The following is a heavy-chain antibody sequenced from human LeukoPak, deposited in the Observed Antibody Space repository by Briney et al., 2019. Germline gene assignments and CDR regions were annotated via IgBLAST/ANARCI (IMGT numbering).Heavy chain of an antibody. CDR2: INAGNGNT. J-gene: IGHJ6*02. D-gene: IGHD5-12*01. CDR3: ARWALVDIVATIPLYYYYGMDV. V-gene: IGHV1-3*01. Sequence: ASVKVSCKASGYTFTSYAMHWVRQAPGQRLEWMGWINAGNGNTKYSQKFQGRVTITRDTSASTAYMELSSLRSEDTAVYYCARWALVDIVATIPLYYYYGMDVWGQGITVTVSS. CDR1: GYTFTSYA.